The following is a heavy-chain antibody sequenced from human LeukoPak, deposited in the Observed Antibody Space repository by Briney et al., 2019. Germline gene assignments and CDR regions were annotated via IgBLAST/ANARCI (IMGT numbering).Heavy chain of an antibody. J-gene: IGHJ2*01. CDR2: ITSDGSSA. D-gene: IGHD6-13*01. Sequence: PGGSLRLSCAASGFTFNTYWVHWVRQGPGKGLVWVSRITSDGSSANYADSVKGRFTISRDNAKNTLYLQMNSLRAEDTAVYYCVREKQEPYWHFDLWGRGTLVTVSS. CDR1: GFTFNTYW. V-gene: IGHV3-74*01. CDR3: VREKQEPYWHFDL.